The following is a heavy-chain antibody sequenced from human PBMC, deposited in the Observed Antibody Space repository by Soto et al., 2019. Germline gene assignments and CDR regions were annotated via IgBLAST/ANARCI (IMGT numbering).Heavy chain of an antibody. CDR3: ARERYFEGDYYFDY. D-gene: IGHD3-10*01. V-gene: IGHV1-18*01. J-gene: IGHJ4*02. CDR1: GYTFTTYG. CDR2: ISAYNDNT. Sequence: GASVKVSCKASGYTFTTYGISWVRQAPGQGLEWMGWISAYNDNTNYAQKFQGRVTLTTDTSTSTAYMELRSLRSDDTAVYYCARERYFEGDYYFDYWGQGTLVTVSS.